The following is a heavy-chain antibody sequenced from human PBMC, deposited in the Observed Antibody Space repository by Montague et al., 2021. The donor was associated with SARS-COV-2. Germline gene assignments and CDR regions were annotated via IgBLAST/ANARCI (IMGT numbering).Heavy chain of an antibody. CDR2: TYYRSQWYN. CDR1: GASLSSDSLS. V-gene: IGHV6-1*01. Sequence: VSPGASLSSDSLSWHWIRQSPSRGLEWLASTYYRSQWYNDSAPSVSGRATVKPDTSRNQFSLHLASVTPEDTALYFCARKMDSSLDVWGKGTMVIVSS. J-gene: IGHJ3*01. CDR3: ARKMDSSLDV. D-gene: IGHD2-2*03.